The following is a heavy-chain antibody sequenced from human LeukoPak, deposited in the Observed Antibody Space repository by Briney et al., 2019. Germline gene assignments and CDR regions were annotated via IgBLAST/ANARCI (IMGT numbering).Heavy chain of an antibody. V-gene: IGHV3-7*03. D-gene: IGHD3-22*01. CDR1: GFSFSTFW. CDR2: INQDGSEK. J-gene: IGHJ4*02. Sequence: GGSLRLSCAASGFSFSTFWMSWVRQAPGKGLEWVANINQDGSEKYYVDSVKGRFTISRDNSKNTLFLQMNSLRAEDSAVYYCATDREGDPSCYYLVGGQGTLITVSS. CDR3: ATDREGDPSCYYLV.